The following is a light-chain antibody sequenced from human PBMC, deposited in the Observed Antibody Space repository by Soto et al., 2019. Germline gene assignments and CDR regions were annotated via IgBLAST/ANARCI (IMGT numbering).Light chain of an antibody. J-gene: IGKJ1*01. Sequence: EVELTQSPGTQSLSPGERATLSCRAIQSVSNTYVAWYQHIPGQTPRLLFYWASNKATVIPDRFSGCGSGRDFTLTIGRLEPEDFAVYYCQQHGSSPWRFGKGTKVDIK. V-gene: IGKV3-20*01. CDR2: WAS. CDR1: QSVSNTY. CDR3: QQHGSSPWR.